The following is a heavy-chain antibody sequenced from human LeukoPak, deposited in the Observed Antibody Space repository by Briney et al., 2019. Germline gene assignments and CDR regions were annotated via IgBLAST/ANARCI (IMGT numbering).Heavy chain of an antibody. J-gene: IGHJ6*02. CDR3: ARIAAAGTGVSYYYGMDV. CDR1: GYTFTSYG. D-gene: IGHD6-13*01. V-gene: IGHV1-18*01. CDR2: ISAYNGNT. Sequence: ASVKVSCKASGYTFTSYGISWVRQAPGQGLEWMGWISAYNGNTNYAQKLQGRVTMTTDTSTSTAYMELRSLRSDDTAVYYCARIAAAGTGVSYYYGMDVWGQGTLVTVSS.